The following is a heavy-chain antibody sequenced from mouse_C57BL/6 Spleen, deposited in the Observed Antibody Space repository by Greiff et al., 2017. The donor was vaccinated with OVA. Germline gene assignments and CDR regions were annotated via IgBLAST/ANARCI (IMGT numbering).Heavy chain of an antibody. CDR2: IDPENGDT. CDR1: GFNIKDDY. V-gene: IGHV14-4*01. J-gene: IGHJ2*01. D-gene: IGHD1-1*01. CDR3: TTVYYYGSSYFY. Sequence: EVKLMESGAELVRPGASVKLSCTASGFNIKDDYMHWVKQRPEQGLEWIGWIDPENGDTEYDSKFQGKATITAATSSNTAYLQLSSPTSEYTAVYYCTTVYYYGSSYFYWGQGTTLTVSS.